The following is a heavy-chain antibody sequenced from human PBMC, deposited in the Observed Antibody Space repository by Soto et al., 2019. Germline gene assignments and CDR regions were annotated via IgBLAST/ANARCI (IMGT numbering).Heavy chain of an antibody. CDR2: VSNNGGSI. CDR1: GFAFSPYA. Sequence: GGSLRLSCSASGFAFSPYAMHWVRQAPGKGLEYVSAVSNNGGSIYYADSVKGRFTISRDNSNNMLHLQMSSLRAEDTAIYYCVKDVGHNISCYDCSFDVWGQGTMVTVSS. D-gene: IGHD2-2*01. CDR3: VKDVGHNISCYDCSFDV. J-gene: IGHJ3*01. V-gene: IGHV3-64D*06.